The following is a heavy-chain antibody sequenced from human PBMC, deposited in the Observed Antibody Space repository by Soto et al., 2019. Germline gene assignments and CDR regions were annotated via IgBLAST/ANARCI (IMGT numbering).Heavy chain of an antibody. J-gene: IGHJ4*02. V-gene: IGHV2-5*02. CDR1: GFSLSTSGGG. CDR3: AXVYGGYDNFDY. D-gene: IGHD5-12*01. CDR2: IYWDDDK. Sequence: QITLKESGPTLVKPTQTLTLTCTFSGFSLSTSGGGVGWIRQPPGKALEWLALIYWDDDKRYSPSLKSRLTITKDTSKNQVVLTXTNMDPVDTATYYCAXVYGGYDNFDYWGQGTLVTVSS.